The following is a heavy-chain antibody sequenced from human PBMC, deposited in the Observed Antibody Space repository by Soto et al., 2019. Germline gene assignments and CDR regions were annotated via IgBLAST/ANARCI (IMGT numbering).Heavy chain of an antibody. CDR1: GFTFSSYW. CDR2: IKQDGSEK. V-gene: IGHV3-7*01. Sequence: GGSLSLSCAASGFTFSSYWMSWVRQAPGKGLEWVANIKQDGSEKYYVDSVKGRFTISRDNAKNSLYLQMNSLRAEDTAVYYCARDLRYCSGGSCYGRYFDYWGQGTLVTVSS. CDR3: ARDLRYCSGGSCYGRYFDY. J-gene: IGHJ4*02. D-gene: IGHD2-15*01.